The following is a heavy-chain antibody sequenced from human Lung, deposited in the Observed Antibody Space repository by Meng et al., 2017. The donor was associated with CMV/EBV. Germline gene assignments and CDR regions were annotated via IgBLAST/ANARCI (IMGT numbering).Heavy chain of an antibody. CDR3: LRRSGGSV. D-gene: IGHD3-10*01. J-gene: IGHJ1*01. Sequence: QVQLRETGPALVKPSGPLSLTFAVSGDSITNHDWWAWVRQPPGKGLEWIGEIPHRGSSAYNPSLKSRVSMSIDKSKNQFSLKLTSVTAADTAVYHCLRRSGGSVWGQGTLVTVSS. CDR2: IPHRGSS. V-gene: IGHV4-4*02. CDR1: GDSITNHDW.